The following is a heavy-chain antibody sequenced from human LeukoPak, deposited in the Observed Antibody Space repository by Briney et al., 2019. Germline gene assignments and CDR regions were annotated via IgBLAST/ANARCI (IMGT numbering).Heavy chain of an antibody. J-gene: IGHJ3*02. CDR1: GLTFSSYA. CDR2: ISYDGSNK. CDR3: ARERRGAFDI. Sequence: GGSLRLSCAASGLTFSSYAMHWVRQAPGKGLEWEAVISYDGSNKYYADSVKGRFTISRDNSKNTLYLQMNSLRAEDTAVYYCARERRGAFDIWGQGTMVTVSS. V-gene: IGHV3-30-3*01.